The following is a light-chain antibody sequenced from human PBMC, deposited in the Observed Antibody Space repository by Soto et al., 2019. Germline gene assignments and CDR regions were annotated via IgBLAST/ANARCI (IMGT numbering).Light chain of an antibody. Sequence: DIQMTQSPSTLSASVGDRVTITCRASQSVSRFLAWYQQKPGKAPKLLIYDASSLETGVPSRFSGSGSGTDFTLTISSLQPEDFATYYCQQYDNLPLIFGQGTRLEIK. V-gene: IGKV1-33*01. CDR2: DAS. J-gene: IGKJ5*01. CDR3: QQYDNLPLI. CDR1: QSVSRF.